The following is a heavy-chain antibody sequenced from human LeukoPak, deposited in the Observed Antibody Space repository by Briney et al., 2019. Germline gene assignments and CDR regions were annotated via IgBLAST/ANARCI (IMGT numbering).Heavy chain of an antibody. J-gene: IGHJ6*02. D-gene: IGHD3-22*01. CDR3: ARDLRDSSGLYYYGMDV. CDR2: IYENGGTT. CDR1: GFTFRSHA. Sequence: GGSLRLSCVGSGFTFRSHAMSWVRQAPEKGLEFVSGIYENGGTTYYADSVKGRFTTTRDNSKNTLYLQMNSLRAEDTAVYYCARDLRDSSGLYYYGMDVWGQGTTVTVSS. V-gene: IGHV3-23*01.